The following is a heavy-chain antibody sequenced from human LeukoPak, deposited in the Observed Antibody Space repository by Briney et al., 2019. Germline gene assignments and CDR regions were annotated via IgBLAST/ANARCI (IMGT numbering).Heavy chain of an antibody. V-gene: IGHV3-21*01. CDR2: ISSSSSYI. CDR3: ARDLVGLGRWDSSGSIHGFDY. CDR1: GFTFSTYA. Sequence: GGSLRLSCAASGFTFSTYAMSWVRQAPGKGLEWVSSISSSSSYIYYADSVKGRFTISRDNAKNSLYLQMNSLRAEDTAVYYCARDLVGLGRWDSSGSIHGFDYWGQGTLVTVSS. J-gene: IGHJ4*02. D-gene: IGHD3-22*01.